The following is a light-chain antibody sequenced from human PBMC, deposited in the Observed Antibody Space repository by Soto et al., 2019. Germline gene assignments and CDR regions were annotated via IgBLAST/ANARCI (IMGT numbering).Light chain of an antibody. CDR2: AAS. V-gene: IGKV3-20*01. CDR3: QQWGNSPRVT. CDR1: QSVSISY. J-gene: IGKJ4*01. Sequence: IVLTQSPGTLSLSPGERATLSCRASQSVSISYLAWYQQKPGQAPRLLIYAASARATGIPDRFSGSGSGTEFTLTISRVEPEDSAVYYCQQWGNSPRVTFGGGTKGDIK.